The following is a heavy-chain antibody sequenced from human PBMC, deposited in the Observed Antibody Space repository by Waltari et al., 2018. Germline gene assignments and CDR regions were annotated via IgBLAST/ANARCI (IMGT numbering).Heavy chain of an antibody. CDR1: GGSVSSYY. V-gene: IGHV4-4*09. J-gene: IGHJ6*03. D-gene: IGHD2-2*01. CDR2: IYPSGIT. CDR3: ARFMIVPAAMAFVRYYYMDV. Sequence: QVQLQESGPGLVKPSETLSLTCSVSGGSVSSYYWSWIRQPPGKGLEWIGYIYPSGITNDNPSLKSRVTMSVDTSKNQFSLKLSSVTAADTAVYYCARFMIVPAAMAFVRYYYMDVWGKGTTVTFSS.